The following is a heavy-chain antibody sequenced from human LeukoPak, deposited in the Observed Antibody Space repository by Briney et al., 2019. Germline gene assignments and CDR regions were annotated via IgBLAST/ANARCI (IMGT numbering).Heavy chain of an antibody. Sequence: SGGSLRLSCAASGFTFSSYSMNWVRQAPGKGLEWVSSISSSSSNIYYADSVKGRFTISRDNAKNSLYLQMNSLRVEDTAVYYCARCTTGRTFGSLREIKRSREIDYWGQGTLDTVSS. J-gene: IGHJ4*02. CDR1: GFTFSSYS. CDR3: ARCTTGRTFGSLREIKRSREIDY. CDR2: ISSSSSNI. D-gene: IGHD1-1*01. V-gene: IGHV3-21*01.